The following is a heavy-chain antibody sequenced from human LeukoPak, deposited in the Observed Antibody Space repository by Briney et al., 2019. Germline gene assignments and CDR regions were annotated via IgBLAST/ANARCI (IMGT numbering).Heavy chain of an antibody. Sequence: SETLSLTCAVYGGSFSDYYWSWIRQPPGKGLEWIGEINPSGSTNYNPSLKSRVTISVDTSKNQFSLKLSSVTAADTAVYYCARTKRAVTGWKRYYFDYWGQGTLVTVSS. CDR2: INPSGST. D-gene: IGHD3-10*01. CDR3: ARTKRAVTGWKRYYFDY. V-gene: IGHV4-34*01. J-gene: IGHJ4*02. CDR1: GGSFSDYY.